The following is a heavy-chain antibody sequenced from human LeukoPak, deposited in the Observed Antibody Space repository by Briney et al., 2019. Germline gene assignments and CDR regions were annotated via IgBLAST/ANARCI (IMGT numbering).Heavy chain of an antibody. CDR2: INHSGST. Sequence: SETLSLTCAVYGGSFSGYYWSWIRQPPGKGLEWIGEINHSGSTNYNPSLKSRVTISVDTSKNQFSLKLSSVTAADTAVYYCARGRRITMIVVGKDRRWFDPWGQGTLVTVSS. J-gene: IGHJ5*02. V-gene: IGHV4-34*01. CDR3: ARGRRITMIVVGKDRRWFDP. CDR1: GGSFSGYY. D-gene: IGHD3-22*01.